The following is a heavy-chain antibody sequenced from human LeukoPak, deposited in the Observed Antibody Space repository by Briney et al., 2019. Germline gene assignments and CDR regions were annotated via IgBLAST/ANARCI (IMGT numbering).Heavy chain of an antibody. V-gene: IGHV4-34*01. Sequence: PSETLSLTCTVSGGSISNYYWSWIRQPPGKGLEWIGEINHSGSSNYNPSLKSRVTISVDTSKNQFSLKLSSVTAADMAVYYCANGGWFDSWGQGTLVTVSS. CDR1: GGSISNYY. CDR3: ANGGWFDS. CDR2: INHSGSS. D-gene: IGHD3-16*01. J-gene: IGHJ5*01.